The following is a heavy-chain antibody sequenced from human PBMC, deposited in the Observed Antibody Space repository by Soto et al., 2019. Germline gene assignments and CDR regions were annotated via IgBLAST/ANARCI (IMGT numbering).Heavy chain of an antibody. CDR3: AKSPGMYYYDSSGYYHYDY. CDR2: ISGSGVST. D-gene: IGHD3-22*01. CDR1: GYTFTSYA. Sequence: ASVKVSCKASGYTFTSYAMNWVRQAPGKGLEWVSAISGSGVSTYYADSVKGRFTISRDNSKNTLYLQMNSLRAEDTAVYYCAKSPGMYYYDSSGYYHYDYWGQGTLVTVSS. J-gene: IGHJ4*02. V-gene: IGHV3-23*01.